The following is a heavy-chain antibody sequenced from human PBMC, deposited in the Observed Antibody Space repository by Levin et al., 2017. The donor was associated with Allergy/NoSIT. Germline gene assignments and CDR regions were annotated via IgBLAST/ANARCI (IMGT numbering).Heavy chain of an antibody. D-gene: IGHD2-2*01. CDR2: IYSDGST. CDR3: TKGHYSGVYQ. V-gene: IGHV3-53*01. CDR1: GFSVSNHY. J-gene: IGHJ4*02. Sequence: GESLKISCAASGFSVSNHYMTWVRQGPGKGLECVSVIYSDGSTYYADSVRGRFTISRDSFRNTLSLQINSLRDDDTAVYYCTKGHYSGVYQWGQGTLVTVSS.